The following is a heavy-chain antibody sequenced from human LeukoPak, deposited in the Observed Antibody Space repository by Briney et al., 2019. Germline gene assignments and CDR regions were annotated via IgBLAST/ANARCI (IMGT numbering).Heavy chain of an antibody. CDR1: GGSIGSHF. D-gene: IGHD1-26*01. V-gene: IGHV4-59*11. Sequence: PSETLSLTCTVSGGSIGSHFWSWLRQAPGKGLEWIGYSHHIGSATHNPSLNSRVTISVDTSKSQFYLKLTSVTAADTAVYYCARESGSHAEALDIWGQGTMVIVSS. CDR2: SHHIGSA. CDR3: ARESGSHAEALDI. J-gene: IGHJ3*02.